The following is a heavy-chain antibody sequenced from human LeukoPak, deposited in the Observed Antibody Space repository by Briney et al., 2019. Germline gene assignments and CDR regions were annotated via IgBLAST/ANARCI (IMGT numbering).Heavy chain of an antibody. J-gene: IGHJ6*03. CDR1: GFTFSSYE. D-gene: IGHD5-24*01. Sequence: GGSLRLSCAAPGFTFSSYEMNWVRQAPGKGLEWVSYISSSGSTIYYADSVKGRFTISRDNAKNSLYLQMNSLRAEDTAVYYCARWAREMATIFAYYYYYMDVWGKGTTVTISS. CDR3: ARWAREMATIFAYYYYYMDV. CDR2: ISSSGSTI. V-gene: IGHV3-48*03.